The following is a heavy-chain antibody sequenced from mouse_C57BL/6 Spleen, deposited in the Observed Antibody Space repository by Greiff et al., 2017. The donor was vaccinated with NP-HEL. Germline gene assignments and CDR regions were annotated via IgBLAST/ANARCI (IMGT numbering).Heavy chain of an antibody. D-gene: IGHD1-1*01. CDR3: ARYNYGSSYRYYAMDY. CDR1: GYTFTSYW. Sequence: QVQLQQPGTELVKPGASVKLSCKASGYTFTSYWMHWVKQRPGQGLEWIGNINPSNGGTNYNEKFKSKATMTVDKSSSTAYLQLNSLTSEDSAVYYCARYNYGSSYRYYAMDYWGQGTSVTVSS. J-gene: IGHJ4*01. CDR2: INPSNGGT. V-gene: IGHV1-53*01.